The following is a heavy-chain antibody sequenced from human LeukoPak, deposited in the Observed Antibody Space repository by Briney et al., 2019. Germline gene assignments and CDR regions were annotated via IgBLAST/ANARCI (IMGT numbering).Heavy chain of an antibody. CDR1: GFTFSSFS. D-gene: IGHD6-19*01. J-gene: IGHJ4*02. CDR2: ISGSSDYI. Sequence: PGGSLRLSCAASGFTFSSFSMNWVRQAPGKGLEWVSSISGSSDYIYYADSMQGRFTISRDNAKSSLYLQMNSLRAEDTAVYYCARSYNSGWQFFDSWGQGVLVTVSS. V-gene: IGHV3-21*01. CDR3: ARSYNSGWQFFDS.